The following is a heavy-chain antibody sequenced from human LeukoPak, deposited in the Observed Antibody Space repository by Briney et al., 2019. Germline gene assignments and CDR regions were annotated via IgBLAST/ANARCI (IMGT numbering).Heavy chain of an antibody. CDR2: IYSDNT. Sequence: GGSLRLSCTVSGFTVSSNSMSWVRQAPGKGLEWVSFIYSDNTHYSDSVKGRFTISRDNSKNTLYLQMNSLRAEDTAVYYCAKDPGEYYFDYWGQGTLVTVSS. J-gene: IGHJ4*02. CDR3: AKDPGEYYFDY. CDR1: GFTVSSNS. D-gene: IGHD3-16*01. V-gene: IGHV3-53*01.